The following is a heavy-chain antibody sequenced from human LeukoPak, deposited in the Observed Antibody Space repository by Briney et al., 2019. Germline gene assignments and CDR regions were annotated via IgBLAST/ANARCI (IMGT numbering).Heavy chain of an antibody. CDR1: GFTLSDYY. D-gene: IGHD1-1*01. V-gene: IGHV3-72*01. Sequence: GGSLRLSCAASGFTLSDYYMEWVRQAPGKGLEWVGRSRDRRRSHTTEYAAAVKGRFIISRDSTKNSMYLDMNSLSTDDTAVYYCVRDLEVKDHYMKVWGEGTTVTVSS. CDR3: VRDLEVKDHYMKV. CDR2: SRDRRRSHTT. J-gene: IGHJ6*03.